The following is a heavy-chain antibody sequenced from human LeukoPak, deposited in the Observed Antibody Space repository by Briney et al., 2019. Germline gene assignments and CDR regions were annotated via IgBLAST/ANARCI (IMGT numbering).Heavy chain of an antibody. D-gene: IGHD5-18*01. CDR3: ARIVDTALLVDY. V-gene: IGHV3-66*01. CDR2: IYSGGST. Sequence: GGSLRLSCAASGFTFSSYSMNWVRQAPGKGLEWVSVIYSGGSTYYADSVKGRFTISRDNSKNTLYLQMNSLRAEDTAVYYCARIVDTALLVDYWGQGTLVTVSS. CDR1: GFTFSSYS. J-gene: IGHJ4*02.